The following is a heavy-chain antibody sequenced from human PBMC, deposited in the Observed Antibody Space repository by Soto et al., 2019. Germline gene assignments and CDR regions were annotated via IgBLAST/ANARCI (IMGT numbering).Heavy chain of an antibody. D-gene: IGHD3-3*01. CDR1: GYTFTSYY. CDR2: INPSGGST. Sequence: ASVKVSCKASGYTFTSYYMHWVRQAPGQGLEWMGIINPSGGSTSYAQKFQGRVTMTRDTSTSTVYMELSSLRSEDTAMYYCARLVTIFGVVISGGMDVWGQGTTVTVSS. V-gene: IGHV1-46*01. CDR3: ARLVTIFGVVISGGMDV. J-gene: IGHJ6*02.